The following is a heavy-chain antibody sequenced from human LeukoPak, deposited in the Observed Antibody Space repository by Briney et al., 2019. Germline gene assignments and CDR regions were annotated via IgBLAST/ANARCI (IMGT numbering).Heavy chain of an antibody. J-gene: IGHJ4*02. CDR1: GYTFTGYY. D-gene: IGHD6-13*01. V-gene: IGHV1-2*02. CDR3: AKDHPRVAAARATTFDY. CDR2: INPNSGGT. Sequence: GASVKVSCKASGYTFTGYYMHWVRQAPGQGLEWMGWINPNSGGTNYAQKFQGRVTMTRDTSISTAYMELSRLRSDDTAVYYCAKDHPRVAAARATTFDYWGQGTLVTVSS.